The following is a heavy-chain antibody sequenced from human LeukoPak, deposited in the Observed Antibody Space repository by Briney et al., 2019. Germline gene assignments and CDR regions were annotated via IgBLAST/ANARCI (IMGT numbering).Heavy chain of an antibody. CDR3: AKELRQWLLKWGAFDI. D-gene: IGHD6-19*01. J-gene: IGHJ3*02. CDR1: GFSFSSFA. Sequence: PGGSLRLSCAAAGFSFSSFAMTCVRQAPGKGLEWVSTIRSNGATAYNADSVKGRFTISRDNSKNTLYLQMNSLRVEDTAVYYCAKELRQWLLKWGAFDIWGQGTMVTVSS. CDR2: IRSNGATA. V-gene: IGHV3-23*01.